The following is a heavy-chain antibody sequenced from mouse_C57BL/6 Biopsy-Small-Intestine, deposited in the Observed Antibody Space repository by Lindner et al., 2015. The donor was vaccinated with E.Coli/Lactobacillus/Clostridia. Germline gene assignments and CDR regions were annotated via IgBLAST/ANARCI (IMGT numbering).Heavy chain of an antibody. CDR3: VRRDSSGFPFDY. V-gene: IGHV1S135*01. Sequence: VQLQESGPELVKPGASVKMSCKASGYSFTGYNMHWVKQSHGKSLEWIGFIDPYNGATTYNQKFKGKATLTVDKSSSTAYMQLNSLTSEDSAVYYCVRRDSSGFPFDYWGQGTTLTVSS. CDR1: GYSFTGYN. J-gene: IGHJ2*01. D-gene: IGHD3-2*01. CDR2: IDPYNGAT.